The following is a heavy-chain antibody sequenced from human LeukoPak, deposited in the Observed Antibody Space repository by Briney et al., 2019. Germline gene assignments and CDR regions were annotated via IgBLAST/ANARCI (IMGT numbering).Heavy chain of an antibody. CDR1: GFPFSTYN. J-gene: IGHJ4*02. Sequence: GSLRLSCAASGFPFSTYNMNWVRQAPGKGLEWVAYITISTTLIYYAHSVKGRFTISRDNAKNSLYLQMNGLRAEDTAVYYCARDKLMGDSYFVYWGQGTLVTVSS. CDR3: ARDKLMGDSYFVY. V-gene: IGHV3-48*04. CDR2: ITISTTLI. D-gene: IGHD2-21*02.